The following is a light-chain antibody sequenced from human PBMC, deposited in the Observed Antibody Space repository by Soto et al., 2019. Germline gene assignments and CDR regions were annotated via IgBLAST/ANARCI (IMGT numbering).Light chain of an antibody. CDR3: QQYKNWPPVT. J-gene: IGKJ4*01. CDR1: QSVSSY. Sequence: EIVMTQSPAILSVSPGESATLSCRASQSVSSYLAWYQQKPGQAPRLLIYDASTRATGIPARFSGSGSGTAFTLTIGSLQSEDLAVYDGQQYKNWPPVTFGGGTKVDIK. CDR2: DAS. V-gene: IGKV3-15*01.